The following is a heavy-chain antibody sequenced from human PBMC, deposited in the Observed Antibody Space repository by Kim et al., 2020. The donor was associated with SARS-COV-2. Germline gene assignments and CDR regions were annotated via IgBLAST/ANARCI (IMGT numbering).Heavy chain of an antibody. D-gene: IGHD3-22*01. CDR3: ARDSWTGGYYWGFDY. CDR2: ISAYNGNT. CDR1: GYTFTSYG. Sequence: ASVKVSCKASGYTFTSYGISWVRQAPGQGLEWMGWISAYNGNTNYAQKLQGRVTMTTDTSTSTAYMELRSLRSDDTAVYYCARDSWTGGYYWGFDYWGQGTLVTVSS. V-gene: IGHV1-18*01. J-gene: IGHJ4*02.